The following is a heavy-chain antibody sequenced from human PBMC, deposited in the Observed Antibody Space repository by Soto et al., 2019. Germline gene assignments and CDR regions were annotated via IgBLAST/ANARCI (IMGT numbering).Heavy chain of an antibody. CDR3: ARGSKGSSWYAYWFDP. CDR2: MNPNSGNT. D-gene: IGHD6-13*01. CDR1: GYTFTSYD. Sequence: QVQLVQSGAEVKKPGASVKVSCKASGYTFTSYDINWVRQATGQELEWMGWMNPNSGNTGYAQKFQGRVTMTRNTSISTAYMELSSLRSEDTAVYYCARGSKGSSWYAYWFDPWGQGTLVTVSS. V-gene: IGHV1-8*01. J-gene: IGHJ5*02.